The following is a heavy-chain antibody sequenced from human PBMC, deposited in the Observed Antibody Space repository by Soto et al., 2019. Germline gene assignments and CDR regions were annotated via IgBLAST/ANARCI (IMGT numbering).Heavy chain of an antibody. J-gene: IGHJ4*02. Sequence: QVQLVQSGAEVKKPGSSVKVSCKTSGGSQATSWVRQAPGHGPEWLGGIIGVFPTTNKAEKFEGRVTITAYKFTGTAYMELSSLKSVDTAVYYCAAVGPPLSGAFTYGYEGPFDYWGQGILVIVSS. D-gene: IGHD5-18*01. V-gene: IGHV1-69*06. CDR1: GGSQA. CDR2: IIGVFPTT. CDR3: AAVGPPLSGAFTYGYEGPFDY.